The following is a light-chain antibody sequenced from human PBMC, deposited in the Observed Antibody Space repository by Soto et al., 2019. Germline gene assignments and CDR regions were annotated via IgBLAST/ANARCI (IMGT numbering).Light chain of an antibody. Sequence: QSALTQPASVSGSPGQSITISCTGTSSDVGGYNYVSWYEQHPGKAPKLMIYEVSKRPSGVSNRFSGSKSGNTASLTISGLQAEDEADYYCSSYTSISTVFGGGTKVTVL. J-gene: IGLJ2*01. CDR1: SSDVGGYNY. CDR3: SSYTSISTV. CDR2: EVS. V-gene: IGLV2-14*01.